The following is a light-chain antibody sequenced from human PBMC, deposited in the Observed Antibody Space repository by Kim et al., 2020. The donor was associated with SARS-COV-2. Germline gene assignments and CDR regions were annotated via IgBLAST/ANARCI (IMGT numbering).Light chain of an antibody. V-gene: IGLV3-21*04. CDR3: QVWDSSSDHPV. Sequence: APGKTARITCGGKKIGSKSVHWYQQKPGQAPVLVIYYDSDRPSGIPERFSGSNSGNTATLTISRVEAGDEADYYCQVWDSSSDHPVFGGGTQLTVL. CDR2: YDS. J-gene: IGLJ3*02. CDR1: KIGSKS.